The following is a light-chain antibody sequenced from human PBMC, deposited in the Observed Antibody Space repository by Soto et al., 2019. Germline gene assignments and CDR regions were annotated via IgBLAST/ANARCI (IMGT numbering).Light chain of an antibody. V-gene: IGKV1-9*01. CDR3: QQLNSYPVT. CDR1: QDITSY. Sequence: DIQLTQSPSFLSASVGDRVTLTCRASQDITSYLAWYQQKPGQAPKLLIYAASTLQSGVPSRFSGSGSGTEFTLTISSLQPEDFATYYCQQLNSYPVTFGGGTKVEIK. J-gene: IGKJ4*01. CDR2: AAS.